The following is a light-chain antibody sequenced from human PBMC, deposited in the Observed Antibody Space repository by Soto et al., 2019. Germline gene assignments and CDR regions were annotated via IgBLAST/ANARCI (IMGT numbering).Light chain of an antibody. J-gene: IGKJ1*01. CDR3: QQYGSSPT. CDR2: GAS. V-gene: IGKV3-20*01. Sequence: EILLTQSPGTLSLSPVERATLSCRASQSVSSNYLAWYQQKPGQAPRLLIYGASSRATGIPDRFSGSGSGTDFTLTISRLEPEDFAVYYCQQYGSSPTFGQGTKVDIK. CDR1: QSVSSNY.